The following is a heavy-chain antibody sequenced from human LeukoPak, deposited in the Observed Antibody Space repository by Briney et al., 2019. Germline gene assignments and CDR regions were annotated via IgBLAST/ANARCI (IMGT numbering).Heavy chain of an antibody. CDR2: INPNSGGT. Sequence: ASVKVSCKASGYTFTGYYMHWVRQAPGQGLEWMGWINPNSGGTNYAQEFQGRVTMTRDTSISTAYMELSRLRSDDTAVYYCARDRGYCSSTSCYHNWFDPWGQGTLVTVSS. J-gene: IGHJ5*02. CDR1: GYTFTGYY. D-gene: IGHD2-2*03. V-gene: IGHV1-2*02. CDR3: ARDRGYCSSTSCYHNWFDP.